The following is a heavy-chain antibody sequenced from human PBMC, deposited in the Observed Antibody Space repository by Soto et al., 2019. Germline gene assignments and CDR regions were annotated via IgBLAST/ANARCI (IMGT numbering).Heavy chain of an antibody. J-gene: IGHJ4*02. D-gene: IGHD5-18*01. Sequence: EVQLLQSGGGLVQPGGSLRLSCAASGFTFSNYAMSWLRQPPGKGLEWVSAISGSGDRTYYTYSVKGRFTISSDNSRNTLYLQMNSLRAEDAAVYYCVRERSGHSYADSWGQGTLVTVSS. V-gene: IGHV3-23*01. CDR1: GFTFSNYA. CDR2: ISGSGDRT. CDR3: VRERSGHSYADS.